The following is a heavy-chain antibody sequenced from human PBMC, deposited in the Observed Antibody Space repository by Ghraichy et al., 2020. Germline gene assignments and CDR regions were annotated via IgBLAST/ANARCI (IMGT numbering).Heavy chain of an antibody. CDR2: INHSGST. CDR3: ARGVAAAGTGWFDP. D-gene: IGHD6-13*01. J-gene: IGHJ5*02. CDR1: GGSFSGYY. V-gene: IGHV4-34*01. Sequence: ESLNISCAVYGGSFSGYYWSWIRQPPGKGLEWIGEINHSGSTNYNPSLKSRVTISVDTSKNQFSLKLSSVTAADTAVYYCARGVAAAGTGWFDPWGQGTLVTVSS.